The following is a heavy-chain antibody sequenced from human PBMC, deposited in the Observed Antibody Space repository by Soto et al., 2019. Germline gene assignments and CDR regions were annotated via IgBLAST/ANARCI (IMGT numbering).Heavy chain of an antibody. J-gene: IGHJ5*02. V-gene: IGHV3-23*01. Sequence: PGGSLRLSCATAGFTFSTYAMSWARQAPGKGLEWVSAIRGSGDSTYYADSVKGRFTISRDNSKNQFSLKLSSVTAADTAVYYCARGRRYCSGGSCYWFDPWGQGTLVTVSS. D-gene: IGHD2-15*01. CDR2: IRGSGDST. CDR3: ARGRRYCSGGSCYWFDP. CDR1: GFTFSTYA.